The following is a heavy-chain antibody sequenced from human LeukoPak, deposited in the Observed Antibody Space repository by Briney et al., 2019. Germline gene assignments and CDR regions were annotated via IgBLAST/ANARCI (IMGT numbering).Heavy chain of an antibody. Sequence: SETLSLTCAVYGGSFSGYYWSWIRQPPGKGLEGMGEINHSGSTNYNPSLKSRGTISVDTSKNQFSLTLSSVPAADTAVYYCAYSRYYYGSGSYYGYFQHWGQGTLVTVSS. V-gene: IGHV4-34*01. J-gene: IGHJ1*01. CDR1: GGSFSGYY. CDR3: AYSRYYYGSGSYYGYFQH. D-gene: IGHD3-10*01. CDR2: INHSGST.